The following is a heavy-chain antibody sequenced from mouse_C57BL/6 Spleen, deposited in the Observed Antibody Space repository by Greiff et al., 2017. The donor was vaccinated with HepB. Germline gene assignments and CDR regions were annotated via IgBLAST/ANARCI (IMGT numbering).Heavy chain of an antibody. V-gene: IGHV3-6*01. CDR2: ISYDGSN. Sequence: VQLKESGPGLVKPSQSLSLTCSVTGYSITSGYYWNWIRQFPGNKLEWMGYISYDGSNNYNPSLKNRISITRDTSKNQFFLKLNSVTTEDTATYYCARDATVVGDWYFDVWGTGTTVTVSS. CDR3: ARDATVVGDWYFDV. D-gene: IGHD1-1*01. J-gene: IGHJ1*03. CDR1: GYSITSGYY.